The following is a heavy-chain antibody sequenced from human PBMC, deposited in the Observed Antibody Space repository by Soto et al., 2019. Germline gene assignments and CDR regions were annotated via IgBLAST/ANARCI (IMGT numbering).Heavy chain of an antibody. V-gene: IGHV4-34*01. Sequence: PSETLSLTCAVYGGSFSGYYWSWIRQPPGKGLEWIGEINHSGSTNYNPSLKSRVTISVDTSKNQFSLKLSSVTAADTAVYYCARGYGSGSFNWFAPWGQGTLVTVSS. J-gene: IGHJ5*02. D-gene: IGHD3-10*01. CDR2: INHSGST. CDR1: GGSFSGYY. CDR3: ARGYGSGSFNWFAP.